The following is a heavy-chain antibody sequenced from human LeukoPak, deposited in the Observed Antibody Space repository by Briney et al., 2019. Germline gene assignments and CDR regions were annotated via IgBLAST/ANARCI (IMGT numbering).Heavy chain of an antibody. V-gene: IGHV3-21*01. CDR1: GFTFSSYS. J-gene: IGHJ6*02. Sequence: GGSLRLSCAASGFTFSSYSMNWVRQAPGKGLEWVSSISSSSSYIYYADSVKGRFTISRDNSKNTLYLQMNSLRAEDTAVYYCARDAVVVPAANSGYYYYYYGMDVWGQGATVTVSS. CDR2: ISSSSSYI. D-gene: IGHD2-2*01. CDR3: ARDAVVVPAANSGYYYYYYGMDV.